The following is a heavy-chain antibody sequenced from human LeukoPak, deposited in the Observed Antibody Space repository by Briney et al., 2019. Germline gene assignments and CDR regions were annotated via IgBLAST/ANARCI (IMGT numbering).Heavy chain of an antibody. V-gene: IGHV3-21*01. CDR1: GFTFSSYY. CDR3: VRTRTGRDGHNFHFDY. CDR2: ISTSSSYI. J-gene: IGHJ4*02. D-gene: IGHD5-24*01. Sequence: GGSLRLSCAASGFTFSSYYMKWVRQAPGKGLEWVSSISTSSSYIYYADSLKGRFTISRDNAKNSLYLQMNSLRAEDTAVYYCVRTRTGRDGHNFHFDYWGQGTLVTVSS.